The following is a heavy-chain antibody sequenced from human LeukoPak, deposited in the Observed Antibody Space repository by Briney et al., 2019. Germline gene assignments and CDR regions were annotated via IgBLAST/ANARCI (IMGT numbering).Heavy chain of an antibody. CDR3: AGSGYSYGYVDY. V-gene: IGHV4-59*01. Sequence: SETLSLTCTVSGGSISSYYWSWIRQPPGKGLEWIGYIYYSGSTNYNPSLESRVTISVDTSKNQFSLKLSSVTAADTAVYYCAGSGYSYGYVDYWGQGTLVTVSS. CDR2: IYYSGST. J-gene: IGHJ4*02. CDR1: GGSISSYY. D-gene: IGHD5-18*01.